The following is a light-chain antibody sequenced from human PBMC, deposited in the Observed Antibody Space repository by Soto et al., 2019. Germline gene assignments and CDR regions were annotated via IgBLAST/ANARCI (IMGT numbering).Light chain of an antibody. CDR3: QQYNNWPPWT. J-gene: IGKJ1*01. V-gene: IGKV3-15*01. Sequence: EVVMTQSPATLSVSPGERATLSCMASQSVSGNLAWYQQKPGQAPRLLIYGASTRATDIPARFSGSGSGTEFTLIISSLQSEDIAVYYCQQYNNWPPWTFGQGTKVEIK. CDR2: GAS. CDR1: QSVSGN.